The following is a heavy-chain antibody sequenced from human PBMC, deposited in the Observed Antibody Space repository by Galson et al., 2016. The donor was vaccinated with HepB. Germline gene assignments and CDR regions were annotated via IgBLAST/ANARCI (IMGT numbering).Heavy chain of an antibody. D-gene: IGHD3-22*01. CDR2: ISYDGSNK. Sequence: SLRLSCAVSGITFTSYVLHWVRQAPGKALEWVAVISYDGSNKYYADSVKGRFTIPRDNSKDTLYLQMNSLRAEDTAVYYCAKPGDFFDTSGYSFFDYWGQGTLVTVSS. CDR1: GITFTSYV. CDR3: AKPGDFFDTSGYSFFDY. V-gene: IGHV3-30*18. J-gene: IGHJ4*02.